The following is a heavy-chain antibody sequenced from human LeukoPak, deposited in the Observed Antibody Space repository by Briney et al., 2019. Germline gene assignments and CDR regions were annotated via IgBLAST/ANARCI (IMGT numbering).Heavy chain of an antibody. CDR2: INPNGGGT. V-gene: IGHV1-2*02. D-gene: IGHD1/OR15-1a*01. J-gene: IGHJ4*02. Sequence: GASVKVSYKASGYTFTSYAMNWVRQAPGQGLEWMGWINPNGGGTTYAQRFQGRVTMTRDTSITTAYMELSSLKSDDTAVYFCARDTSGNKFEHWGQGTLVSVFS. CDR1: GYTFTSYA. CDR3: ARDTSGNKFEH.